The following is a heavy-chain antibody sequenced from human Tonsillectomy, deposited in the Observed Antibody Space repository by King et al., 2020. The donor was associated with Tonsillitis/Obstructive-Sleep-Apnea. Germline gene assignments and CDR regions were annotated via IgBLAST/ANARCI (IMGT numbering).Heavy chain of an antibody. V-gene: IGHV5-51*01. J-gene: IGHJ4*02. CDR1: GYTFTSYW. Sequence: QLVQSGAEVKKPGESLKISCKGSGYTFTSYWIGWVRQIPGKGLEWMGILYPGDSETTSTPSFQGQVTISADKSISTAYLQWGSLRASDTAMYYCARQRDYYFDYWGQGTLVTVSS. D-gene: IGHD3-10*01. CDR3: ARQRDYYFDY. CDR2: LYPGDSET.